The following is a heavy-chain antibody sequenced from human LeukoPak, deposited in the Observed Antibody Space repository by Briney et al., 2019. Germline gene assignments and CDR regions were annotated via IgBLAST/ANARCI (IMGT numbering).Heavy chain of an antibody. Sequence: SLLLSCAVSGFTFSSYWMHWVRQAPGKGLEWLSAISISGDDTYYADSVKGRFTISRDNSKNTLYLQMNSLSADDTAMYYCANEIRPNDYWGQGTLVTVSS. CDR1: GFTFSSYW. J-gene: IGHJ4*02. CDR3: ANEIRPNDY. D-gene: IGHD4-17*01. CDR2: ISISGDDT. V-gene: IGHV3-23*01.